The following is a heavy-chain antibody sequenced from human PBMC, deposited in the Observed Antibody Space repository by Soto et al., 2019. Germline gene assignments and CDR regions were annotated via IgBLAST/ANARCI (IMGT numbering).Heavy chain of an antibody. V-gene: IGHV3-21*01. CDR3: ARDPPKGDSAIPMDV. CDR2: ISSSSSYI. J-gene: IGHJ6*03. Sequence: GGSLRLSCAASGFTFSSYSMNWVRQAPGKGLEWVSSISSSSSYIYYADSVKGRFTISRDNAKNSLYLQMNSLRAEDTAVYYCARDPPKGDSAIPMDVWGKGTKVTVPS. CDR1: GFTFSSYS. D-gene: IGHD2-21*02.